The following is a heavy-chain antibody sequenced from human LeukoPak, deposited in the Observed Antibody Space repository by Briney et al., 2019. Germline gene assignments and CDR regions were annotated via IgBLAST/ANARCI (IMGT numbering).Heavy chain of an antibody. CDR3: VSLGCSSTSCYSPVYYYYYMDV. D-gene: IGHD2-2*01. CDR1: GGSISSSSYY. Sequence: SETLSLTCTVSGGSISSSSYYWGWIRQPPGKGLEWIGSIYYSGSTYYNPSLKSRVTISVDMSKNQFSLKLSSVTAADTAVYYCVSLGCSSTSCYSPVYYYYYMDVWGKGTTVTVSS. V-gene: IGHV4-39*07. CDR2: IYYSGST. J-gene: IGHJ6*03.